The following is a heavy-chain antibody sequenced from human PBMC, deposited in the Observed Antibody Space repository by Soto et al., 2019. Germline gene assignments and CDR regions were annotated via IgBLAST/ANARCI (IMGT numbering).Heavy chain of an antibody. V-gene: IGHV3-23*01. J-gene: IGHJ4*02. Sequence: GGSLRLSCAASGFTFITYAMSWVRQAPGKGLEWVSIISGSGGSTYYPDSVKGRFTISRDNSKNTLYLQMNSLRADDTAVYYCAKLPAAQSYFDFWGQGTLVTVS. CDR1: GFTFITYA. D-gene: IGHD2-2*01. CDR3: AKLPAAQSYFDF. CDR2: ISGSGGST.